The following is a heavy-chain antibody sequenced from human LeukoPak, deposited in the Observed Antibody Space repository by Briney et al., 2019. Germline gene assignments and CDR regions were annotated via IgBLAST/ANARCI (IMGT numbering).Heavy chain of an antibody. CDR1: GFTFSSYA. J-gene: IGHJ6*02. CDR3: ARADYNYYYYGMDV. Sequence: GGSLRLSCVASGFTFSSYAMHWVRQAPGKGLEYVSAISSNGGSTYYANSVKGRFTISRDNSKNTLYLQMGSLRAEDMAVYYCARADYNYYYYGMDVWGQGTAVTVSS. D-gene: IGHD4-11*01. V-gene: IGHV3-64*01. CDR2: ISSNGGST.